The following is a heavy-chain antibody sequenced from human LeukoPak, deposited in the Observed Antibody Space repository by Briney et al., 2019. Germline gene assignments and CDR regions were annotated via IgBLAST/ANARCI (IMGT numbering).Heavy chain of an antibody. CDR2: ISGSGSST. J-gene: IGHJ4*02. Sequence: GGSLRLSCAASGFTFSNYAMSWVRQAPGKGLEWVSGISGSGSSTHYADSVKGRFTISRDNSKNTLYLQMNSLRAEDTAVYYCAKAYYDSSGYYNYFDYWGQGTLVTVSS. D-gene: IGHD3-22*01. CDR1: GFTFSNYA. CDR3: AKAYYDSSGYYNYFDY. V-gene: IGHV3-23*01.